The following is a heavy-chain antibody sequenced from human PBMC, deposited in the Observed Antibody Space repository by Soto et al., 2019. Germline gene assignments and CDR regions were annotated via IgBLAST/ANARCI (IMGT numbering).Heavy chain of an antibody. V-gene: IGHV4-61*01. CDR1: GGSVSSGSYY. CDR3: ATISDYGDYEGGY. Sequence: QVQLQESGPGLVKPSETLSLTCTVSGGSVSSGSYYWSWIRQPPGKGLEWIGYIYYIGSTNYNPHRSSRVTISVDTYKNPFSLELSSVTAADTAVYYGATISDYGDYEGGYWGQGTMVTVSS. CDR2: IYYIGST. D-gene: IGHD4-17*01. J-gene: IGHJ4*02.